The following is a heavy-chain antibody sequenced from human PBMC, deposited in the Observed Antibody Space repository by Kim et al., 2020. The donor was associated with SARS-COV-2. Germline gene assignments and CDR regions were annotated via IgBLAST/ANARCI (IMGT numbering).Heavy chain of an antibody. Sequence: GGSLRLSCAASGFTFGDYAMHWVRQAPGKGLEWVSGISWNSGSIGYADSVKGRFTISRDNAKNSLYLQMNSLRAEDTALYYCANSRGDFWSGYPLGAFDIWGQGTMVTVSS. CDR2: ISWNSGSI. CDR1: GFTFGDYA. CDR3: ANSRGDFWSGYPLGAFDI. V-gene: IGHV3-9*01. D-gene: IGHD3-3*01. J-gene: IGHJ3*02.